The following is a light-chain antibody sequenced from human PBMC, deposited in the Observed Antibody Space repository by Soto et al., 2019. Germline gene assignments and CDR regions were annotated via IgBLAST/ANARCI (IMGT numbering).Light chain of an antibody. V-gene: IGLV1-36*01. Sequence: QSALTQPASVSGSPGQSITISCSGSRSNIGDNAVNWYQQFPGKAPTLLIYYDDLVPSGVSYRFSGSKSGTSASLAISGLQSEDEADYYCATWDDSLNGVVFGGGTQLTVL. J-gene: IGLJ2*01. CDR3: ATWDDSLNGVV. CDR2: YDD. CDR1: RSNIGDNA.